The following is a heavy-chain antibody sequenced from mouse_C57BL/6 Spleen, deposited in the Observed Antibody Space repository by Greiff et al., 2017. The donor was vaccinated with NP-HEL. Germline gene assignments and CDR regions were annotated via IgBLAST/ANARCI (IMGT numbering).Heavy chain of an antibody. J-gene: IGHJ2*01. D-gene: IGHD1-1*01. V-gene: IGHV1-26*01. Sequence: EVQLQQSGPELVKPGASVKISCKASGYTFTDYYMNWVKQSHGKSLEWIGDINPNNGGTSYNQKFKGKATLTVDKSSSTAYMELRSLTSEDSAVYYCARGPYYGSEVDYWGQGTTLTVSS. CDR1: GYTFTDYY. CDR3: ARGPYYGSEVDY. CDR2: INPNNGGT.